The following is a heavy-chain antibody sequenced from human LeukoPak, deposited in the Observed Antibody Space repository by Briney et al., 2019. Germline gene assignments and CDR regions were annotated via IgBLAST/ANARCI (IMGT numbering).Heavy chain of an antibody. J-gene: IGHJ4*02. CDR1: GFTFSSYE. V-gene: IGHV3-48*03. Sequence: PGGSLRLSCAASGFTFSSYEMNWVRQAPGKGLEWVSYISSSGSTIYYADSVKGRFTIFKDNAKHSLYLQMNSLRAEDTAVYYCARVQPRFGYYGSGSYYNPFDYWGQGTLVTVSS. CDR2: ISSSGSTI. D-gene: IGHD3-10*01. CDR3: ARVQPRFGYYGSGSYYNPFDY.